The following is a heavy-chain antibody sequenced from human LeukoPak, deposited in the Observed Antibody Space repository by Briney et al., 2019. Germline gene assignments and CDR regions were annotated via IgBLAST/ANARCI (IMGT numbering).Heavy chain of an antibody. V-gene: IGHV3-33*06. D-gene: IGHD6-19*01. CDR1: GFTFSRYG. Sequence: PGRSLRLSCAASGFTFSRYGMHWVRQAPGKGLEWVAVIWYDGSNKYYADSVKGRFTISRDNSKNTLYLQMNSLRAEDTAVYYCAKDLAGTSDYWGQGTLVTVSS. CDR3: AKDLAGTSDY. J-gene: IGHJ4*02. CDR2: IWYDGSNK.